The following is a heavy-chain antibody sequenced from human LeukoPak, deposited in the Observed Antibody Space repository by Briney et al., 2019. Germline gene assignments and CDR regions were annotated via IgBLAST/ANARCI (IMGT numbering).Heavy chain of an antibody. CDR3: SKKGQADDDGKPD. CDR2: ISRGGIS. D-gene: IGHD1-1*01. V-gene: IGHV3-23*01. CDR1: GFTFSVYD. Sequence: GGSLRLSCAASGFTFSVYDMYWIRQSPGKGLECVSVISRGGISYYADSVKGRFTISRDNSKNTLYLQMNSLRAEDTAVHYCSKKGQADDDGKPDWGQGTLVTVSS. J-gene: IGHJ4*02.